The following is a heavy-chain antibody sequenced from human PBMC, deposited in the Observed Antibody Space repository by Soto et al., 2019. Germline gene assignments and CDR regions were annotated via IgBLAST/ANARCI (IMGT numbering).Heavy chain of an antibody. J-gene: IGHJ6*03. D-gene: IGHD2-15*01. CDR2: ISAYNGNT. Sequence: ASVKVSCKASGYTFTSYGISWVRQAPGQGLEWMGWISAYNGNTNYAQKLQGRVTMTTDTSTNTAYMELRSLRSDDTAVYYCARVYCSGGSCYLGFGWYYYYMDVWGKGNTVTVS. CDR1: GYTFTSYG. CDR3: ARVYCSGGSCYLGFGWYYYYMDV. V-gene: IGHV1-18*01.